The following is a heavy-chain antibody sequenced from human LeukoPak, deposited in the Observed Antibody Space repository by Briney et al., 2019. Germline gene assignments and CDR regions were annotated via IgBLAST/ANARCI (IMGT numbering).Heavy chain of an antibody. D-gene: IGHD2-2*01. CDR1: GYSISSGYY. V-gene: IGHV4-38-2*02. CDR3: ARDLSSTSSPEAFDI. Sequence: TSETLSLTCTVSGYSISSGYYWGWIRQPPGKGLEWIGSIYHSGSTYYNPSLKSRVTISVDTSKNQFSLKLSSVTAADTAVYYCARDLSSTSSPEAFDIWGQGTMVTDSS. CDR2: IYHSGST. J-gene: IGHJ3*02.